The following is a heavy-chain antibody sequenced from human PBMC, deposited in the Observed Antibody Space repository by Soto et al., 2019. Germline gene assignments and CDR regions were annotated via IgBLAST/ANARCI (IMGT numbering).Heavy chain of an antibody. CDR3: TKDRETAWFPDF. V-gene: IGHV3-23*01. Sequence: WSLRLSCAASGFTFNDYALSWVRQAPGKGLEWVSTISGGDTYYADFVKGRFTIYRDISKNTLYLQMDGLRAEDTAIYYCTKDRETAWFPDFWGRGALVTVSS. D-gene: IGHD3-10*01. CDR1: GFTFNDYA. J-gene: IGHJ4*02. CDR2: ISGGDT.